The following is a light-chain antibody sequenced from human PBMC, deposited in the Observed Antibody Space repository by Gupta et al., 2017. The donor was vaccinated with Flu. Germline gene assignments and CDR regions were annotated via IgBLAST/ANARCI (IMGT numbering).Light chain of an antibody. CDR3: QETYSIPWT. CDR2: AAS. Sequence: PSSPSASVGDRVTITCRASQSISNYLNWYQPKPGKAPKLLIFAASSLESGVPSRFSGSGSGTDFTLTISSLKTEDFATYYCQETYSIPWTFGQGTKVEIK. V-gene: IGKV1-39*01. CDR1: QSISNY. J-gene: IGKJ1*01.